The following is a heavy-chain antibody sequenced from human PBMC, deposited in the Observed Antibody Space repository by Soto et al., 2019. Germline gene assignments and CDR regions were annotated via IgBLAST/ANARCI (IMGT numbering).Heavy chain of an antibody. CDR2: ILPIFGTA. V-gene: IGHV1-69*12. J-gene: IGHJ4*02. CDR3: ASSRTVTPLGY. CDR1: GGTFSSYA. D-gene: IGHD4-17*01. Sequence: QVQLVQSGAEVKKPGSSVKVSCKASGGTFSSYAISWVRQAPGQGLEWMGGILPIFGTANYAQKFKGGVTSTADESTSTAYMELSSLRSEDTAVYYCASSRTVTPLGYWGQGTLVTVSS.